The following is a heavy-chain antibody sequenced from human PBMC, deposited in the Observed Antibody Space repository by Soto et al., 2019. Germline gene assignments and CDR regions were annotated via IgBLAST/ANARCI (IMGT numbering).Heavy chain of an antibody. Sequence: QVQLVQSGAEVKKPGSSVKVSCKASGGTFRSYAISWVRQAPGQGLEWMGGIIPIFGTANYAQKFQDRVTITADESTSTAYMELSSLRSEDSAVFYCARAHSYDSSCYYPTSFDYWGQGTLVTVSS. CDR1: GGTFRSYA. D-gene: IGHD3-22*01. CDR3: ARAHSYDSSCYYPTSFDY. J-gene: IGHJ4*02. V-gene: IGHV1-69*01. CDR2: IIPIFGTA.